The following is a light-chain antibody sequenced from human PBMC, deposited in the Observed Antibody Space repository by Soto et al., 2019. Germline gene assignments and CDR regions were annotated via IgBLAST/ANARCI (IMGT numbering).Light chain of an antibody. CDR3: QQYNGYPYT. CDR1: QTINNW. CDR2: KAS. Sequence: DIPMTQSPSTLSASVGDRVTITCRASQTINNWLAWYQQKPGKAPNLLIYKASSLESGVPSRSSGSGSGTEFTLTITSLQPDDFATYYCQQYNGYPYTFGQGTKLEIK. J-gene: IGKJ2*01. V-gene: IGKV1-5*03.